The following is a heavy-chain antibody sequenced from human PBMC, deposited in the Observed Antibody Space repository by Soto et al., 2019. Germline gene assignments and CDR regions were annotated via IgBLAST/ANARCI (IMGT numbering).Heavy chain of an antibody. J-gene: IGHJ6*02. CDR3: AAGIAAAATEYSYYGMDV. Sequence: PGESLKISCKGSGYSFTSYWIGWVRQMPGKGLEWMGIIYPGDSDTRYGPSFQGQVTISADKSISTAYLQWSSLKASDTAMYYCAAGIAAAATEYSYYGMDVWGQETAVTVSS. D-gene: IGHD6-13*01. CDR1: GYSFTSYW. V-gene: IGHV5-51*01. CDR2: IYPGDSDT.